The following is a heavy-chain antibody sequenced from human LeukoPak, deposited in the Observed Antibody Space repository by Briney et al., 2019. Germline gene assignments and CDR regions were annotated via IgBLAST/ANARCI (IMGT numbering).Heavy chain of an antibody. Sequence: PGGSLRLSCAASGFTFSSYAMSWVRQAPGKGLEWVSAISGSGGSTYYADYVKGRFTISRDNSKNTLYLQMNSLRAEDTAVYYCATAQGAAARLYYFDYWGQGTLVTVSS. CDR1: GFTFSSYA. D-gene: IGHD6-13*01. V-gene: IGHV3-23*01. CDR3: ATAQGAAARLYYFDY. CDR2: ISGSGGST. J-gene: IGHJ4*02.